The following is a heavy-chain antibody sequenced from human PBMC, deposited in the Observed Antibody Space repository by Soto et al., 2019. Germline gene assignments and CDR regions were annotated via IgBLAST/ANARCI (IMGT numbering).Heavy chain of an antibody. J-gene: IGHJ4*02. CDR1: GGSISNHY. Sequence: QVQLQESGPGLVKPSETLSLTCTVSGGSISNHYWSWIRQPPGKGLEWIGYIYYNGNTNYNPSLKSRVPISVDTSRNQIALKLTSVTAADTAVYYCTRANWYSEYWGQGTLVTVSS. D-gene: IGHD7-27*01. CDR2: IYYNGNT. V-gene: IGHV4-59*11. CDR3: TRANWYSEY.